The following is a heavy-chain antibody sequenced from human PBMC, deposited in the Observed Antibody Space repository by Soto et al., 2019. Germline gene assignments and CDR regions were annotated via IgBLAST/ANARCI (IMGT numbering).Heavy chain of an antibody. J-gene: IGHJ4*02. Sequence: GGSLRLSWAASGFTVSSNYMIWVRQAPGKGLEWVSVIYSGGSAYYADSVKGRFTISRDNSKNTLYLQMNSLRAEDTAVYYCARHGYSYGGGYFGYWGQGTLVTVSS. CDR1: GFTVSSNY. CDR2: IYSGGSA. CDR3: ARHGYSYGGGYFGY. V-gene: IGHV3-66*04. D-gene: IGHD5-18*01.